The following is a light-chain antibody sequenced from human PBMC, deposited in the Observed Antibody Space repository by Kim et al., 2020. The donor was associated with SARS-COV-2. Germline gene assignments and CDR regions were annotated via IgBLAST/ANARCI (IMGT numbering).Light chain of an antibody. CDR1: QSVLYTSNNKNY. CDR3: QQYYSTPLT. J-gene: IGKJ4*01. V-gene: IGKV4-1*01. Sequence: IVMTQSPDYLAVSLGARATINCKSSQSVLYTSNNKNYLAWYQQKSGQPPKLLIYCASTRESGVPDRFSGGGSGTDFTLTISSLQAEDVAVYYCQQYYSTPLTFGGGTKVDIK. CDR2: CAS.